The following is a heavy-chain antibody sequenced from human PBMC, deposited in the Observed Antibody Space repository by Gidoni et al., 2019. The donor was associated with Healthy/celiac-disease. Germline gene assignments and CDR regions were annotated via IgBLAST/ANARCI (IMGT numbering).Heavy chain of an antibody. V-gene: IGHV3-48*03. Sequence: EVQLVESGGGLVQPGGSLRLSCAASGFTFSSYEMNWVRQAPGKGLEWVSYSSSSGSTIYYADSVKGRFTISRDNAKNSLYLQMNSLRAEDTAVYYCAKHSRDGYYYYYMDVWGKGTTVTVSS. J-gene: IGHJ6*03. D-gene: IGHD6-13*01. CDR2: SSSSGSTI. CDR1: GFTFSSYE. CDR3: AKHSRDGYYYYYMDV.